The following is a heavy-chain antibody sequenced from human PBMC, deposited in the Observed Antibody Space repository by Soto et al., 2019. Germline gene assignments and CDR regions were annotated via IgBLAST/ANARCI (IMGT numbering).Heavy chain of an antibody. V-gene: IGHV1-2*02. J-gene: IGHJ5*02. Sequence: ASVKVSCKASGYTFTDYFIHCVRQAPGQGFEWMGWINPNSRGTNYAQKFQGRVTMTRDTSNNTAYMELRGLRSDDTAVYYCARVTLKAGNWFDPWGQGTLVTVSS. CDR1: GYTFTDYF. CDR3: ARVTLKAGNWFDP. CDR2: INPNSRGT.